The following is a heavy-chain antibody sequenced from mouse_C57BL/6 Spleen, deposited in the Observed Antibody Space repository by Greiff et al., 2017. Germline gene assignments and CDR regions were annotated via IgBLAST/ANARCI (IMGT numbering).Heavy chain of an antibody. CDR3: ARGLRSYAIDY. V-gene: IGHV5-16*01. Sequence: DVKLVESEGGLVQPGSSMKLSCTASGFTFSDYYMAWVRQVPEKGLEWVANINYDGSSTYYLDSLKSRFIISRDNAKNILYLQMSSLKSENTATYYCARGLRSYAIDYWGQGTSVTVSS. CDR1: GFTFSDYY. CDR2: INYDGSST. D-gene: IGHD1-1*01. J-gene: IGHJ4*01.